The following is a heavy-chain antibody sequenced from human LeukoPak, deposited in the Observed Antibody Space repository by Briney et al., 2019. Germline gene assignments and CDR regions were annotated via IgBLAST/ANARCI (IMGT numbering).Heavy chain of an antibody. Sequence: ASVKVSCKASGYTFTSYDINWVRQAPGQGLEWMGWINPNSGGTNYAQKFQGRVTMTRDTSISTAYMELSRLRSDDTAVYYCARVGIAAAGTLRSFDPWGQGTLVTVSS. D-gene: IGHD6-13*01. CDR2: INPNSGGT. J-gene: IGHJ5*02. CDR1: GYTFTSYD. V-gene: IGHV1-2*02. CDR3: ARVGIAAAGTLRSFDP.